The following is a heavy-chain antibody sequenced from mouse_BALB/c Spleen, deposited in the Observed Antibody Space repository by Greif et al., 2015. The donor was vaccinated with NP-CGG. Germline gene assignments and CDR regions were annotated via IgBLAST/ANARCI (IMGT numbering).Heavy chain of an antibody. CDR2: ISYDGSN. CDR3: ARRYDEFAY. CDR1: GYSITSGYY. Sequence: ESGPGLVKPSQSLSLTCSVTGYSITSGYYWNWIRQFPGNKLEWMGYISYDGSNNYNPSLKNRISITRDTSKNQFFLKLNSVTTEDTATHYCARRYDEFAYWGQGTLVTVSA. D-gene: IGHD2-14*01. J-gene: IGHJ3*01. V-gene: IGHV3-6*02.